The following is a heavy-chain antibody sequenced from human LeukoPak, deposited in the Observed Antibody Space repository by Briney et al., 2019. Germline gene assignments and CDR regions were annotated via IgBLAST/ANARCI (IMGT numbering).Heavy chain of an antibody. Sequence: GGSLRLSCAASGFTFSSYSMNWVRQAPGKGLEWVSSISSSSSSYIYYADSVKGRFTISRDNAKNSLYLQMNSLRAEDTAVYYCARSFWGSFAFDYWGQGTLVTVSS. CDR2: ISSSSSSYI. J-gene: IGHJ4*02. V-gene: IGHV3-21*01. CDR1: GFTFSSYS. CDR3: ARSFWGSFAFDY. D-gene: IGHD7-27*01.